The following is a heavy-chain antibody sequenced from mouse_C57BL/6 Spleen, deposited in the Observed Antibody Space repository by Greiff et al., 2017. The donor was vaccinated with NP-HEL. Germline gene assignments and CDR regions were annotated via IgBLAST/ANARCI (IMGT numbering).Heavy chain of an antibody. CDR2: IDPADSYT. CDR1: GYTFTSYW. V-gene: IGHV1-59*01. CDR3: ARADYDGLYYFDY. J-gene: IGHJ2*01. D-gene: IGHD2-3*01. Sequence: VQLQQSGAELVRPGTSVKLSCKASGYTFTSYWMHWVKQRPGQGLEWIGVIDPADSYTNYNQKFKGKATLTVDTSSSTAYMQLSSLTSEDSAVYYCARADYDGLYYFDYWGQGTTLTVSS.